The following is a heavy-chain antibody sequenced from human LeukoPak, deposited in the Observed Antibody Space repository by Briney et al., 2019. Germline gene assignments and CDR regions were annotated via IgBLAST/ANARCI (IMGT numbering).Heavy chain of an antibody. CDR1: GGSISSHY. CDR2: IYYSGST. V-gene: IGHV4-59*11. J-gene: IGHJ6*03. CDR3: ARVGANIVVVPAAISYYYYYMDV. D-gene: IGHD2-2*01. Sequence: SETLSLTCTVSGGSISSHYWSWIRQPPGKGLEWIGYIYYSGSTNYNPSLKSRVTISVDTSKNQFSLKLSSVTAADTAVYYCARVGANIVVVPAAISYYYYYMDVWGKGTTVTVSS.